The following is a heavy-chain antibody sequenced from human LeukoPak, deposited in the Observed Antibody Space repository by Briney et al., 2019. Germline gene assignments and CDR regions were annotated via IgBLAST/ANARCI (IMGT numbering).Heavy chain of an antibody. Sequence: VASVKVSCKASGGTFSSYAISWVRQAPGQGLEWMGGIIPIFGTTNYAQNFQGRITMTTDESTSTAYMELSSLTSEDTAVYYCASVPDRGWLPFDYWGQGILVTVSS. CDR2: IIPIFGTT. J-gene: IGHJ4*02. CDR1: GGTFSSYA. CDR3: ASVPDRGWLPFDY. D-gene: IGHD5-24*01. V-gene: IGHV1-69*05.